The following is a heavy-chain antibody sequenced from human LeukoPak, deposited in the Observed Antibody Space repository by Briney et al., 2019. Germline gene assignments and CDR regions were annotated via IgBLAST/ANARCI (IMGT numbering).Heavy chain of an antibody. CDR3: ARDQTTVITAAWYFDL. D-gene: IGHD4-17*01. V-gene: IGHV4-59*01. J-gene: IGHJ2*01. CDR2: IHYSGRS. CDR1: GGSISTYY. Sequence: SETLSLTCTVSGGSISTYYWSWIRQPPGKGLEWVGSIHYSGRSNSNPSLTGRLTISVDTSKNQFSLKLSSVTASDTAVYYCARDQTTVITAAWYFDLWGRGTLVTVSS.